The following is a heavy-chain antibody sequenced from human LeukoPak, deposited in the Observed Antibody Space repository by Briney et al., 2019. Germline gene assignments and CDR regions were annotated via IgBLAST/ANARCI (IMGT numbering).Heavy chain of an antibody. J-gene: IGHJ4*02. D-gene: IGHD1-26*01. CDR3: ASSGSYRFDY. CDR2: LSSNKNYI. CDR1: GFTFSSYS. V-gene: IGHV3-21*01. Sequence: GGSLRLSCAASGFTFSSYSMNWVRQAPGKGLEWVSSLSSNKNYIYYADSLKGRFTISRDNAKNSLYLQMNSLRDEDTAVYYCASSGSYRFDYWGQGTLVTVSS.